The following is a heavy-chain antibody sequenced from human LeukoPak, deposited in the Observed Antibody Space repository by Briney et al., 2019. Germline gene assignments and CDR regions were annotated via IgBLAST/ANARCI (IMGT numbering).Heavy chain of an antibody. Sequence: ASVKVSCKASGYTFTGYYMHWVRQAPGQGLEWMGWINPNSGGTNYAQKFQGWVTMTRDTSISTAYMGLSRLRSDDTAVYYCARARLSWGFGELGPPYFDYWGQGTLDTVSS. D-gene: IGHD3-10*01. CDR3: ARARLSWGFGELGPPYFDY. J-gene: IGHJ4*02. V-gene: IGHV1-2*04. CDR2: INPNSGGT. CDR1: GYTFTGYY.